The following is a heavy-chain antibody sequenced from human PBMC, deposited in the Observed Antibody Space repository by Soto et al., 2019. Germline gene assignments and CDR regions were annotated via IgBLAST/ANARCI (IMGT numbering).Heavy chain of an antibody. V-gene: IGHV4-59*01. Sequence: PSETLSLTCTVSGGSISSYYWSWIRQPPGKGLEWIGYIYYSGSTNYNPSLKSRVTISVDTSKNQFSLKLGSVTAADTAVYYCASSYYYGPVGRGAFDIWGQGTMVTVSS. CDR1: GGSISSYY. D-gene: IGHD3-22*01. CDR2: IYYSGST. CDR3: ASSYYYGPVGRGAFDI. J-gene: IGHJ3*02.